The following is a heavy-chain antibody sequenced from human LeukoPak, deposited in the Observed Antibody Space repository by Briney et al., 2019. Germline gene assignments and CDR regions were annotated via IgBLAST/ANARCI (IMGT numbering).Heavy chain of an antibody. J-gene: IGHJ5*02. CDR2: IYYSGST. D-gene: IGHD3-9*01. CDR1: GGSISSSSYY. CDR3: ARDIDILTGYYRHNWFDP. Sequence: PSETLSLTCTVSGGSISSSSYYWGWIRQPPGKGLEWIGSIYYSGSTYYNPSLKSRVTISVDTSKNQFSLKLSSVTAADTAVYYCARDIDILTGYYRHNWFDPWGQGTLVTVSS. V-gene: IGHV4-39*02.